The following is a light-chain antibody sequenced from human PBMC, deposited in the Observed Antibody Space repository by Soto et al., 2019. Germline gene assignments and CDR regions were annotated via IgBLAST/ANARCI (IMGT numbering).Light chain of an antibody. CDR2: GAS. CDR3: QQFETPPPMYT. J-gene: IGKJ2*01. Sequence: EIVLTQSPGTLSLSPGEGATLSCRTSQYIDKKYIVWYQQRPGQAPRLLIYGASNRATGIPTRFSGSGSGTDFTLTISRLEPEDFAVYYCQQFETPPPMYTFGPGTRLEIK. CDR1: QYIDKKY. V-gene: IGKV3-20*01.